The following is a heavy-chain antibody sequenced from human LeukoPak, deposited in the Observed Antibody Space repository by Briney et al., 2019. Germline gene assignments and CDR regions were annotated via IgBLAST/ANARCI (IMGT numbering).Heavy chain of an antibody. V-gene: IGHV3-48*03. CDR3: ARGPRWFGELLRSRKYYFDY. CDR2: ISSSGSTI. J-gene: IGHJ4*02. D-gene: IGHD3-10*01. CDR1: GFTFSSYE. Sequence: PGGSLRLSCAASGFTFSSYEMNWVRQAPGKGLEWVSYISSSGSTIYYADSVKGRFTISRDNAKNSLYLQMNSLRAEDTAVYYCARGPRWFGELLRSRKYYFDYWGQGTLVTVSS.